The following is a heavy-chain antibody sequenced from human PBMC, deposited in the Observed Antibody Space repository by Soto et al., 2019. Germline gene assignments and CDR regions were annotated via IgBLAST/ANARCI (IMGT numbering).Heavy chain of an antibody. CDR1: GFTFSSYG. D-gene: IGHD3-9*01. CDR3: AKGLHYDILTGYPDVYGMDV. V-gene: IGHV3-30*18. Sequence: GGSLRLSCAASGFTFSSYGMHWVRQAPGKGLEWVAVISYDGSNKYYADSVKGRFTISRDNSKNTLYLQMNSLRAEDTAVYYCAKGLHYDILTGYPDVYGMDVWGQGTTVTVSS. J-gene: IGHJ6*02. CDR2: ISYDGSNK.